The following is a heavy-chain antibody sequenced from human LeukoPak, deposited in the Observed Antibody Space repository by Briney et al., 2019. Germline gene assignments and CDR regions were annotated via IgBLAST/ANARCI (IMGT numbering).Heavy chain of an antibody. CDR2: ISGSGGST. D-gene: IGHD1/OR15-1a*01. V-gene: IGHV3-23*01. CDR1: GFTFSSYA. Sequence: GGSLRLSCAASGFTFSSYAMSWVRQAPGKGLEWVSAISGSGGSTYYADSVEGRFTISRDNSKNTLYLQMNSLRAEDTAVYYCAKRQAETTSRLPAEYFQHWGQGTLVTVSS. J-gene: IGHJ1*01. CDR3: AKRQAETTSRLPAEYFQH.